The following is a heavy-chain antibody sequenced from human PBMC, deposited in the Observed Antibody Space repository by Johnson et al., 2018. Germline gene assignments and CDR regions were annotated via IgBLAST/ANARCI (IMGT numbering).Heavy chain of an antibody. CDR2: VSYEGSLT. CDR1: GFTLNYYNYG. V-gene: IGHV3-33*01. J-gene: IGHJ6*02. Sequence: QVQLVQSGGGVVQPGRSLRLSCAASGFTLNYYNYGFHWVRQAPGKGLEWVGVVSYEGSLTYYADSVKGRFTISSDLSKNTLFLQMSSLGADDTCSYFCVRFQAASYNGLDVWGQGTTVTVSS. CDR3: VRFQAASYNGLDV. D-gene: IGHD2-21*01.